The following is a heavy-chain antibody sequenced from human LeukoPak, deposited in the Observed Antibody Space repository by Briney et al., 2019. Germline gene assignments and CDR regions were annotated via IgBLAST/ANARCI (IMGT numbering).Heavy chain of an antibody. D-gene: IGHD3-9*01. Sequence: SETLSLTCTVSGGSISSSSYYWGWIRQPPGKGLEWIGSIYYSGSTYYNPSLKSRVTISVDTSKNQFSLKLSSVTAADTAVYYCARRSAPSYYDILTGYSGNWFDPWGQGTLVTVS. CDR2: IYYSGST. V-gene: IGHV4-39*01. CDR3: ARRSAPSYYDILTGYSGNWFDP. J-gene: IGHJ5*02. CDR1: GGSISSSSYY.